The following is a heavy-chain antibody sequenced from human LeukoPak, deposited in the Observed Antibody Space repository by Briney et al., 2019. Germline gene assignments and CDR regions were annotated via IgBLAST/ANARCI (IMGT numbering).Heavy chain of an antibody. CDR1: GFTFSVYN. V-gene: IGHV3-21*01. D-gene: IGHD1-26*01. J-gene: IGHJ4*02. CDR3: ARDLSVGAKPDLGFDY. Sequence: GGSLRLSCAASGFTFSVYNMNWVRQAPGKGLEWVSSISSSSSYIYYADSVKGRFTISRDNAKNSLYLQMNSLRAEDTAVYYCARDLSVGAKPDLGFDYWGQGTLVTVSS. CDR2: ISSSSSYI.